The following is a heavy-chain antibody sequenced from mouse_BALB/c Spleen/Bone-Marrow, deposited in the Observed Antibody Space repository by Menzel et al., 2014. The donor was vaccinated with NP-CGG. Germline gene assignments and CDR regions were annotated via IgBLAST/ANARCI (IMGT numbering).Heavy chain of an antibody. V-gene: IGHV14-3*02. J-gene: IGHJ3*01. Sequence: LQESGAELVKPGASVKLSCTASGFNIKDTYMHWVKQGPEQGLEWIGRIDPANGNTKYDPKFQGKATITADTSSNTAYLQLSSLTSEDTAVYYCASYYRYDRRFAYWGQGTLVTVSA. CDR2: IDPANGNT. D-gene: IGHD2-14*01. CDR1: GFNIKDTY. CDR3: ASYYRYDRRFAY.